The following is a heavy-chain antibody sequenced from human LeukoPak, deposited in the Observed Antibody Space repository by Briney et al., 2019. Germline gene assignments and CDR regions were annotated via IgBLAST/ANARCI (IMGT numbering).Heavy chain of an antibody. CDR2: IIPILGIA. D-gene: IGHD6-19*01. V-gene: IGHV1-69*04. J-gene: IGHJ4*02. CDR3: AREPETPGIAVAGTDY. CDR1: GGTFSSYT. Sequence: SVKVSCKASGGTFSSYTISWVRQAPGQGLEWMGRIIPILGIANYAQKFQGRATITADKSTSTAYMELSSLRSEDTAVYYCAREPETPGIAVAGTDYWGQGTLVTVSS.